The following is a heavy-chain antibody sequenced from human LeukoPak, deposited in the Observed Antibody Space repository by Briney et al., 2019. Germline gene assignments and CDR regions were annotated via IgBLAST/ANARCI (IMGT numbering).Heavy chain of an antibody. D-gene: IGHD3-16*01. V-gene: IGHV3-7*01. J-gene: IGHJ4*02. CDR3: ASWGAGGNS. CDR1: GFTLSTYW. CDR2: INPDGSGK. Sequence: GWSLRLFCEASGFTLSTYWMNWVRQVPGKGLDWVANINPDGSGKRYVDSVKGRFTIARDNADNSLSLQMNSLRAEDTAVYYCASWGAGGNSWGQGTLVPVSS.